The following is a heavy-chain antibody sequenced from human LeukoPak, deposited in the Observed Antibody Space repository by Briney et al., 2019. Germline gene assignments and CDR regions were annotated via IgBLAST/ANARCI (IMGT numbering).Heavy chain of an antibody. J-gene: IGHJ6*03. CDR3: AKGSGYDAQYYYYYMDV. D-gene: IGHD5-12*01. CDR2: ISSSGSTI. V-gene: IGHV3-48*03. CDR1: GFTFSSYE. Sequence: GGSLRLSCADSGFTFSSYEMNRVRQAPGKGLEWVSHISSSGSTIYYADSVKGRFTISRDNSKNTLYLQMNSLRAEDTAVYYCAKGSGYDAQYYYYYMDVWGKGTTVTISS.